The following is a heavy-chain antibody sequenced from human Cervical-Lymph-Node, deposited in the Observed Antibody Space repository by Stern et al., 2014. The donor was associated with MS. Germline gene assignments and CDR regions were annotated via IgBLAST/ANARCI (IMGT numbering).Heavy chain of an antibody. V-gene: IGHV4-31*03. D-gene: IGHD3-3*01. CDR1: GGSISSGGYY. J-gene: IGHJ4*02. Sequence: QLQLQESGPGLVKPSQTLSLTCTVSGGSISSGGYYWSWIRQHPGKGLEWIGYIYYSGSTYYNPSLKSRVTISVDPSKNQFSLKLSSVTAADTAVYYCARVSYDFWSGYFPFDYWGQGTLVTVSS. CDR3: ARVSYDFWSGYFPFDY. CDR2: IYYSGST.